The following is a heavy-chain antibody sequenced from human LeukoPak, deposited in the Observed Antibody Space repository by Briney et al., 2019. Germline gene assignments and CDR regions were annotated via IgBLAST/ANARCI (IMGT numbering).Heavy chain of an antibody. Sequence: ASETLSLTCAVYGGSFSGYYWSWIRQPPGKGLEWIGEINHSGSTNYNPSLKSRVTISVDTSKNQFSLKLSSVTAADTAVYYCARHGNYDFTDYWGQGTLVTVSS. D-gene: IGHD3-3*01. CDR1: GGSFSGYY. CDR2: INHSGST. CDR3: ARHGNYDFTDY. J-gene: IGHJ4*02. V-gene: IGHV4-34*01.